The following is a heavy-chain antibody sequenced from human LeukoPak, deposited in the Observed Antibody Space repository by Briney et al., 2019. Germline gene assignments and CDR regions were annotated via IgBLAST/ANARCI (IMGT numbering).Heavy chain of an antibody. V-gene: IGHV3-30-3*01. Sequence: GRSLRLSCAASGFTFSSYAMHWVRQAPGKGLEWVAVISYDGSNKYYADSVKGRFTISRDNSKNTLYLQMNSLRAEDTAVYYCAKGIAARNGFDYWGQGTLVTVSS. CDR3: AKGIAARNGFDY. D-gene: IGHD6-6*01. CDR1: GFTFSSYA. CDR2: ISYDGSNK. J-gene: IGHJ4*02.